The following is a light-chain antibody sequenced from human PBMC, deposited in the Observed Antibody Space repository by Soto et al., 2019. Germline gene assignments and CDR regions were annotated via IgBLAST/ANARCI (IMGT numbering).Light chain of an antibody. CDR2: SAS. Sequence: EIVWTSSQGSLSFSPGEGSTLFGRASQSVNRFLAWYQQKPGQVPRLLIYSASERATGIPARFSGSGSGAVFTLTISSLVPEDFAVYYCQQRSNLLATFGQGTQLEIK. CDR3: QQRSNLLAT. V-gene: IGKV3-11*01. CDR1: QSVNRF. J-gene: IGKJ5*01.